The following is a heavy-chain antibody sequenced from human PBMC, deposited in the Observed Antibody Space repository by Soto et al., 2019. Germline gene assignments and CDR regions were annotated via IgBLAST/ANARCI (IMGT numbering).Heavy chain of an antibody. D-gene: IGHD3-3*01. J-gene: IGHJ6*02. CDR1: GFTFRSFA. CDR2: MSYDGGNK. Sequence: GGSLRLSCAASGFTFRSFAMHWVRQAPGKGLEWVALMSYDGGNKYYADSVKGRFTISRDNSKNTLYLQMNSLRAEDTAVYYCARDVGITIFGVVNLLPSVDYYYYGMDVWGQGTTVTVSS. CDR3: ARDVGITIFGVVNLLPSVDYYYYGMDV. V-gene: IGHV3-30-3*01.